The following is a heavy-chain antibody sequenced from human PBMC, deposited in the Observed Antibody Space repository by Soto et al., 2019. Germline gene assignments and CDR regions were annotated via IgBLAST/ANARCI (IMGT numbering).Heavy chain of an antibody. V-gene: IGHV3-48*01. CDR2: ISSSSSTI. D-gene: IGHD3-9*01. CDR3: AREADILNWFDP. CDR1: GFTSSSYS. Sequence: GVLRLSCAASGFTSSSYSMNWVRQAPGKGLEWVSYISSSSSTIYYADSVKGRFTISRDNAKNSLYLQMNSLRAEDTAVYYCAREADILNWFDPWGQGTLVTVSS. J-gene: IGHJ5*02.